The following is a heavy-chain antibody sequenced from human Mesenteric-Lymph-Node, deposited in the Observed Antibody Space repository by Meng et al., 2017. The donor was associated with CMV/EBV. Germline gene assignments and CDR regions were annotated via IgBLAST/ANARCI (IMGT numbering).Heavy chain of an antibody. Sequence: YWGGISQPPGRGLEWIEGIYYSGSTCYNPSLKSRVTISVDTSKNQFSLKLSSVTAADTAVYYCARGPSYYDFWSGYYTSLNDAFDIWGQGTMVTVSS. CDR1: Y. V-gene: IGHV4-39*07. CDR3: ARGPSYYDFWSGYYTSLNDAFDI. D-gene: IGHD3-3*01. CDR2: IYYSGST. J-gene: IGHJ3*02.